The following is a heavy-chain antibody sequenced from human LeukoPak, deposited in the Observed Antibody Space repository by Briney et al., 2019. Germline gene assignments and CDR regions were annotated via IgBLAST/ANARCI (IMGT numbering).Heavy chain of an antibody. Sequence: GESLRISCKGSGYSFTSYWISWVRQMPGKGLEWMGRIDPSDSYTNYSPSFQGHVTISADKSISTAYLQWSSLKASDTAMYYCARHSRGLDYYYGMDVWGQGTTVTVSS. CDR1: GYSFTSYW. D-gene: IGHD3-22*01. V-gene: IGHV5-10-1*01. J-gene: IGHJ6*02. CDR3: ARHSRGLDYYYGMDV. CDR2: IDPSDSYT.